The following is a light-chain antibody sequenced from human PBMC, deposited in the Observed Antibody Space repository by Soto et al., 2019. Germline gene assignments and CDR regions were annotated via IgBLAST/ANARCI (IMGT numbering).Light chain of an antibody. CDR2: AAT. Sequence: IQLTQSPSSLSASVGDRVTITCRASQDISSFLAWYQQKPGKAPKLLIYAATSLQSGVPSRFSGSGSGTEFTLTISSRQPEDCATDYCQQLALYPSTFGGGTKVE. V-gene: IGKV1-9*01. J-gene: IGKJ4*01. CDR3: QQLALYPST. CDR1: QDISSF.